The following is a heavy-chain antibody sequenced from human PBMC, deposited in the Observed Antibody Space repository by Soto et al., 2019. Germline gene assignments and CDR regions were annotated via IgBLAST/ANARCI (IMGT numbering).Heavy chain of an antibody. CDR1: RDSVSSTRDS. Sequence: SQALSLPFSISRDSVSSTRDSGDWTKQPPSSAFEWLVMTYFRSKWYNDYAESVKSRITINPDTSNNQFSLHLNSVTPEDTVVYYCVRLIGNSWLDFWGQGTLVTVSS. D-gene: IGHD1-26*01. CDR3: VRLIGNSWLDF. J-gene: IGHJ5*01. CDR2: TYFRSKWYN. V-gene: IGHV6-1*01.